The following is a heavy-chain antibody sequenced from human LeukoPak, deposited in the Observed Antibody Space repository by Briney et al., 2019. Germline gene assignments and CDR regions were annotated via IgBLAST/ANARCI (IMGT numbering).Heavy chain of an antibody. Sequence: GGSLRLSCAASGFTLSSSAMSWVRQARGEGLEWVSGMSGSGGRTYYADSVKGRFTMSRDNSKNTIYLQMNSLRAEDTALYYCAKRMAGYCSGGSCYSADYWGQGTLVTVSS. J-gene: IGHJ4*02. D-gene: IGHD2-15*01. CDR3: AKRMAGYCSGGSCYSADY. V-gene: IGHV3-23*01. CDR1: GFTLSSSA. CDR2: MSGSGGRT.